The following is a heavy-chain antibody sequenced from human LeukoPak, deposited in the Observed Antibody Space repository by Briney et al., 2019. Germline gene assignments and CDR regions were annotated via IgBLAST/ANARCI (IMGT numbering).Heavy chain of an antibody. Sequence: PGGSLRLSCAASGLHFSGTAMSWVRQASGKGLEWVSAISHDGMNAYYAGSVKGRFTISRDNSKKTVSLEMSSLTAADTGVYYCAKDGAQYSSGPECDPRGQGALVTVSP. CDR3: AKDGAQYSSGPECDP. J-gene: IGHJ5*02. V-gene: IGHV3-23*01. CDR2: ISHDGMNA. D-gene: IGHD6-19*01. CDR1: GLHFSGTA.